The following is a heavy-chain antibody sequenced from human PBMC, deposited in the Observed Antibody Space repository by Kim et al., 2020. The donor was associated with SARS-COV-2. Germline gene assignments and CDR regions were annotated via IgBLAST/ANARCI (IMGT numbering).Heavy chain of an antibody. CDR1: GGSISSGSYY. D-gene: IGHD6-13*01. J-gene: IGHJ4*02. CDR3: ASGSYSSSWFDY. V-gene: IGHV4-61*02. Sequence: SETLSLTCTVSGGSISSGSYYWSWIRPPAGKGLEWIWRIYTSGSTNYNPSLKSRVTISVDTSKNQFSLKLSSVTAADTAVYYCASGSYSSSWFDYWGQGTLVTVSS. CDR2: IYTSGST.